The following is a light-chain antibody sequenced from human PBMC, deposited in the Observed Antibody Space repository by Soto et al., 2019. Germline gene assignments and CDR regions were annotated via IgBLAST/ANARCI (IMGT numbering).Light chain of an antibody. CDR1: QSVDSAF. CDR2: GAS. CDR3: QQYASSLT. J-gene: IGKJ1*01. Sequence: EIVLTQSPGSLSLSLGERATLSCRASQSVDSAFFDWYQQKPGQPPRLLMYGASRRATAIPDRFSGSGSWTDFTLTISRLEPEDFAVYYWQQYASSLTFGQGTKVEI. V-gene: IGKV3-20*01.